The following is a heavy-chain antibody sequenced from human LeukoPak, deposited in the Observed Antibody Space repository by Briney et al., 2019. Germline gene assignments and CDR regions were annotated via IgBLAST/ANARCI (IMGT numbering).Heavy chain of an antibody. V-gene: IGHV1-2*02. CDR3: AKQLSDYYYYYYMDV. Sequence: ASVKVSCKASGYTFINYGISWVRQAPGQGLEWMGWINPNSGGTNYAQKFQGRVTMTRDTSISTAYMELSRLRSDDTAVYYCAKQLSDYYYYYYMDVWGKGTTVTVSS. D-gene: IGHD6-13*01. CDR1: GYTFINYG. CDR2: INPNSGGT. J-gene: IGHJ6*03.